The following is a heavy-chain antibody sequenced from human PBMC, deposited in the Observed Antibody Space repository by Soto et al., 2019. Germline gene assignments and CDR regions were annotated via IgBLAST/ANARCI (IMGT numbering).Heavy chain of an antibody. CDR2: INNDGSST. V-gene: IGHV3-74*01. D-gene: IGHD5-18*01. CDR1: GFTFSSYW. CDR3: ARDVQPQSFDY. J-gene: IGHJ4*02. Sequence: EVQLVESGGGLVQPGGSLRLSCAASGFTFSSYWMHWVRQVPGKGLVWVSRINNDGSSTSYADSVKGRFTASRDNAKKPLELQMKGLRSEDSAVYYCARDVQPQSFDYWGQGTLVTVSS.